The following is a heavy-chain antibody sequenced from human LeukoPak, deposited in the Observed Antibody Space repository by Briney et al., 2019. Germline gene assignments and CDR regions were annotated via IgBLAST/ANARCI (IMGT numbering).Heavy chain of an antibody. D-gene: IGHD2-2*01. CDR2: IYHSGST. CDR1: GGSISSGGYS. Sequence: PSQTLSLTCAVSGGSISSGGYSWSWIRQPPGKGLEWIGYIYHSGSTYYNPSLKSRVTISVDRSKNQFSLKLSSVTAADTAVYYCARARYANAWYAFDIWGQGTMVTVSS. J-gene: IGHJ3*02. V-gene: IGHV4-30-2*01. CDR3: ARARYANAWYAFDI.